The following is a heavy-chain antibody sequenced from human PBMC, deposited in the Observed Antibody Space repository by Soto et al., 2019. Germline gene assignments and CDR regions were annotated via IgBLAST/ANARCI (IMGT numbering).Heavy chain of an antibody. V-gene: IGHV4-59*01. CDR3: ARVATLSGYGTGFAAIDI. D-gene: IGHD2-8*02. Sequence: PSETLSLTCTVSGGSMSNYYWSWIRQPPGKGLECIGYMSHTGSTNYNPSLKSRVTISVDTSKDQFSLRLSSVTAADSAVYYCARVATLSGYGTGFAAIDIWGQGTMVTVSS. CDR2: MSHTGST. J-gene: IGHJ3*02. CDR1: GGSMSNYY.